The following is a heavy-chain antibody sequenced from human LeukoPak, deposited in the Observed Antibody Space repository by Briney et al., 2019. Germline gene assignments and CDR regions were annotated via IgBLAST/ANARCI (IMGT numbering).Heavy chain of an antibody. CDR2: ISSSSSYI. V-gene: IGHV3-21*01. J-gene: IGHJ4*02. CDR3: ARDYYDSSGYYHGDY. Sequence: GGSLRLSCAASAFTFSSYSMNWVRQAPGKGLKWGSSISSSSSYIFYADSVKGRFTIARDNAQNSLYLQMNSLRAEDRDVYYCARDYYDSSGYYHGDYGGQGTLVTVS. CDR1: AFTFSSYS. D-gene: IGHD3-22*01.